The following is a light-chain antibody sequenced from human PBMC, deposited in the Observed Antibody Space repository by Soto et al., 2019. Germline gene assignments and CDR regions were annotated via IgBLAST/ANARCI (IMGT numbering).Light chain of an antibody. J-gene: IGKJ1*01. CDR3: QNFGTPPWT. CDR2: LAS. CDR1: EAILNNY. Sequence: DIVLTQSPGTLSLSPGERATLSCRTSEAILNNYLAWFQQKPGQPPRLLIYLASNRAAGVPDRFSGSGSGTDFTLTISRLEPEDFAVYYCQNFGTPPWTFGQGTKVEI. V-gene: IGKV3-20*01.